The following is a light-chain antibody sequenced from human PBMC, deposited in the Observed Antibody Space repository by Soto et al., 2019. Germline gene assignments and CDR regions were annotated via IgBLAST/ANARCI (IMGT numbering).Light chain of an antibody. V-gene: IGLV1-44*01. J-gene: IGLJ2*01. CDR1: SSNITSEA. CDR3: ETWDRTLRGPV. CDR2: NTH. Sequence: QSVLTQPPSASGTPGQGATISCSGSSSNITSEAVHWYQQLPGTAPKLLIHNTHQRLSGVPDRFSGSKSGTSASLAISGLHSEDEAHYYCETWDRTLRGPVFGGGTNVTVL.